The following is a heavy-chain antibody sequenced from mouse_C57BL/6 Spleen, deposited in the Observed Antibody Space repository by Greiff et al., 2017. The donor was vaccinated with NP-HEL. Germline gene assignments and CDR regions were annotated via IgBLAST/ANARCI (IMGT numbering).Heavy chain of an antibody. CDR1: GFTFSSYA. J-gene: IGHJ3*01. D-gene: IGHD1-1*01. Sequence: EVKLMESGEGLVKPGGSLKLSCAASGFTFSSYAMSWVRQTPEKRLEWVAYISSGGDYIYYADTVKGRFTISRDNARNTLYLQMSSLKSEDTAMYYCTRALANPSWFAYWGQGTLVTVSA. CDR2: ISSGGDYI. CDR3: TRALANPSWFAY. V-gene: IGHV5-9-1*02.